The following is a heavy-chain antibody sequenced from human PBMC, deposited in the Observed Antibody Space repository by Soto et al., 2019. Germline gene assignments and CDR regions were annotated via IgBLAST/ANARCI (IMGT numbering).Heavy chain of an antibody. CDR2: ISDDGITK. D-gene: IGHD6-19*01. J-gene: IGHJ4*02. V-gene: IGHV3-30*03. CDR3: YSSGW. Sequence: QVQLVESGGGVVQPGRSLRLSCAASGFTFSTFAMHWVRQAPGKGLEWVAVISDDGITKYYADSAKGRFTISRDNSKNTLYLEMNSLRAEDTAVYYGYSSGWWGQGTLVTVSS. CDR1: GFTFSTFA.